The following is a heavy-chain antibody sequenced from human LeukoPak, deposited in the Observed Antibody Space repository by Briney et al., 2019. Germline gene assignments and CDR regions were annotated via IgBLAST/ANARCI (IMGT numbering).Heavy chain of an antibody. CDR1: GFTFSSYA. J-gene: IGHJ4*02. Sequence: GGSLRLSCAASGFTFSSYAMSWVRQAPGKGLEWVSSISGRGSSTYYADSVKGWFTISRDNSKNTLYLQMNSLRAEDTAVYYCAKDSGNYYDSSGYSDYFDYWGQGTLVTVSS. V-gene: IGHV3-23*01. D-gene: IGHD3-22*01. CDR3: AKDSGNYYDSSGYSDYFDY. CDR2: ISGRGSST.